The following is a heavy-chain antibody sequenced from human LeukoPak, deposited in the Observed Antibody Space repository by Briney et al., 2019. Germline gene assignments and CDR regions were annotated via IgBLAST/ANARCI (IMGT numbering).Heavy chain of an antibody. CDR1: GGSISSGGYY. J-gene: IGHJ5*02. CDR3: ARDPGGRNWFDP. D-gene: IGHD3-10*01. CDR2: IYYSGST. V-gene: IGHV4-31*03. Sequence: SETLSLTCTVSGGSISSGGYYWSWIRQHPGKGLEWIGYIYYSGSTYYNPSLKSRITISVDTSKNQFSLRLSSVTAADTAVYYCARDPGGRNWFDPWGQGALVTVSS.